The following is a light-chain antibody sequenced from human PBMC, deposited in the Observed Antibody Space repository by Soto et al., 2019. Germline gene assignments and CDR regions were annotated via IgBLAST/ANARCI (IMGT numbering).Light chain of an antibody. CDR1: QSLGRTY. J-gene: IGKJ5*01. CDR3: QHFGSSPLT. CDR2: AAS. V-gene: IGKV3-20*01. Sequence: ENALTQSPGTLSLSPGEGATLSCRASQSLGRTYLAWYQQKPGQAPRLLIYAASSRAPGIPDRFSGSGSGTDFTLTISRLEPEDFAVYYCQHFGSSPLTFGQGTRLEIK.